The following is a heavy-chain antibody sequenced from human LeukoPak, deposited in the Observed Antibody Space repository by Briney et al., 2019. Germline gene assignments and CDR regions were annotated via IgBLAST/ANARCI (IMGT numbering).Heavy chain of an antibody. J-gene: IGHJ6*02. Sequence: ASVKVSCKASGYTFTSYGISWVRQAPGQGLEWMGWISACNGNTNYAQKVQGRVTMTTDTSTSTAYMELRSLRSDDTAVYYCAREGWYYDSSLYYYGMDVWGQGTTVTVSS. CDR2: ISACNGNT. V-gene: IGHV1-18*01. CDR1: GYTFTSYG. CDR3: AREGWYYDSSLYYYGMDV. D-gene: IGHD6-19*01.